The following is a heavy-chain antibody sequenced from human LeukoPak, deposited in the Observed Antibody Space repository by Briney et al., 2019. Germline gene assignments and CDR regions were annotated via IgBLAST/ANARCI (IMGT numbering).Heavy chain of an antibody. V-gene: IGHV3-30*03. Sequence: HPGGSLRLSCAASGFTFSSYWMSWVRQAPGKGLEWVAVISYDGSNKYYADSVKGRFTISRDNSKNTLYLQMNSLRAEDTAVYYCARSPPYCSSTSCYAAYWGQGTLVTVSS. D-gene: IGHD2-2*01. CDR2: ISYDGSNK. J-gene: IGHJ4*02. CDR1: GFTFSSYW. CDR3: ARSPPYCSSTSCYAAY.